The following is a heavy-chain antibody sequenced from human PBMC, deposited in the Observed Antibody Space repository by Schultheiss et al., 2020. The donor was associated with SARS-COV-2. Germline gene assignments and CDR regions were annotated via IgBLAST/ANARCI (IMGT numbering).Heavy chain of an antibody. CDR2: IFSDGNTK. D-gene: IGHD3-22*01. Sequence: GGSLRLSCAVSGFTFSNSAMGWVRQAPGKGLQWVAVIFSDGNTKYYADSVKGRFTISRDNSKNTLSLQMNSLTAEDTAVYYCARHSVGYYHADYWGQGTLVTSPQ. CDR3: ARHSVGYYHADY. V-gene: IGHV3-30*03. J-gene: IGHJ4*02. CDR1: GFTFSNSA.